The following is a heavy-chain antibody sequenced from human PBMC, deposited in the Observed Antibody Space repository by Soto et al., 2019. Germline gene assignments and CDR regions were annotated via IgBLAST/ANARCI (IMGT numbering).Heavy chain of an antibody. D-gene: IGHD3-10*01. J-gene: IGHJ6*03. CDR2: INSDGSST. V-gene: IGHV3-74*01. Sequence: GGSLRLSCAASGFTFSSYWMHWVRQAPGKGLVWVSRINSDGSSTSYADSVKGRFTISRDNAKNTLYLQMNSLRAEDTAVYYWARARPFINYYYMDVWGKGTTVTVSS. CDR1: GFTFSSYW. CDR3: ARARPFINYYYMDV.